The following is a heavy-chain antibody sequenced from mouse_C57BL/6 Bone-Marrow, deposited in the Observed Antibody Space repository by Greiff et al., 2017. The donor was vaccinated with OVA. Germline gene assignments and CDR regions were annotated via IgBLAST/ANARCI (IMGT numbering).Heavy chain of an antibody. CDR2: IDPSDSYT. Sequence: VQLQQPGAELVKPGASVKLSRKASGYTFTSYWMQWVKQRPGQGLEWIGEIDPSDSYTNYNQKFKGKATLPVDTSSSTAYMQLSSLTSEDSAVYYCARGITTVVAPYYYAMDYWGQGTSVTVSS. D-gene: IGHD1-1*01. V-gene: IGHV1-50*01. CDR3: ARGITTVVAPYYYAMDY. J-gene: IGHJ4*01. CDR1: GYTFTSYW.